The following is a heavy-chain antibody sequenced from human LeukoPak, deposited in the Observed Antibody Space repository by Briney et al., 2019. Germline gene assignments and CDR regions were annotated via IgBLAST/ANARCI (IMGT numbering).Heavy chain of an antibody. Sequence: GGSLRLSCAASGFTFSGYGMHWVRQAPGKGLEWVAFIRYDGSNKYYADSVKGRFTISRDNSKNTLYLQMNSLRAEDTAVYYCAGRTGSYYNVRAFDIWGQGTMVTVSS. D-gene: IGHD3-10*01. CDR3: AGRTGSYYNVRAFDI. CDR2: IRYDGSNK. V-gene: IGHV3-30*02. J-gene: IGHJ3*02. CDR1: GFTFSGYG.